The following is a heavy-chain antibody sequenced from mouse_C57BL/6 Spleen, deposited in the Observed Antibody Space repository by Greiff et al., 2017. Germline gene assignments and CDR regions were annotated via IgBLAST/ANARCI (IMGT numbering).Heavy chain of an antibody. Sequence: QVQLKESGPELVKPGASVKISCKASGYSFTSYYIHWVKQRPGQGLEWIGWIYPGSGNTKYNEKFKGKATLTADTSSSTAYMQLSSLTSEDSAVYYCARDSSGYVEGYWGQGTTLTVSS. CDR2: IYPGSGNT. D-gene: IGHD3-2*02. CDR1: GYSFTSYY. CDR3: ARDSSGYVEGY. V-gene: IGHV1-66*01. J-gene: IGHJ2*01.